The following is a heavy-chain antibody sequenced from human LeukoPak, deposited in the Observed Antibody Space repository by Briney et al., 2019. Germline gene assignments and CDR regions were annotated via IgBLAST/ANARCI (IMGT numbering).Heavy chain of an antibody. D-gene: IGHD2-21*01. Sequence: TGGSLRLSCAASGFTFGTYAMNWVRQAPGKGLEWVSILYSGGSTYYADSVKGRFTISRDNSQNTLYLQMNSLREEDTGVYYCARADVIAIFDSWGQGTLVTVSS. CDR1: GFTFGTYA. CDR2: LYSGGST. V-gene: IGHV3-66*02. J-gene: IGHJ5*01. CDR3: ARADVIAIFDS.